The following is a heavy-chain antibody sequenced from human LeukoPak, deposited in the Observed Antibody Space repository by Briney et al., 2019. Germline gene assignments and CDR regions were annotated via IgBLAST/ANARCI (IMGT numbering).Heavy chain of an antibody. CDR3: AKEGSSGYYPTDY. CDR2: ISYDGSNK. J-gene: IGHJ4*02. Sequence: GRPLRLSCAASGFTFSSYGMHWVRQAPGKGLEWVAVISYDGSNKYYADSVKGRFTISRDNSKNTLYLQMNSLRAEDTAVYYCAKEGSSGYYPTDYWGQGTLVTVSS. V-gene: IGHV3-30*18. D-gene: IGHD3-22*01. CDR1: GFTFSSYG.